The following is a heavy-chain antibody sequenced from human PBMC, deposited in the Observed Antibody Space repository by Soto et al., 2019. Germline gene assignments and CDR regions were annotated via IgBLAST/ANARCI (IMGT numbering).Heavy chain of an antibody. CDR3: ASFGGYDSFDF. J-gene: IGHJ4*02. V-gene: IGHV4-30-2*06. CDR2: IGHLGTT. D-gene: IGHD5-12*01. CDR1: GVAMTCGGYS. Sequence: SETLSLTCSVSGVAMTCGGYSWSWLRQSPEKLLEWLGYIGHLGTTYYNPSFKRRLSSSIARTSNQSSLRLSSITAADKAVYYCASFGGYDSFDFWGQGIQVTVSS.